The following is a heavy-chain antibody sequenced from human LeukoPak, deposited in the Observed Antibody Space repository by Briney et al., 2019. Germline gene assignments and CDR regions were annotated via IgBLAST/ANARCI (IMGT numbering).Heavy chain of an antibody. CDR2: ISGSGGST. Sequence: GGSLRLSCAASGFTFSSYAMSWVRQAPGKGLEWVSAISGSGGSTYYADSVKGRFTISRDNSKNTLYLQMNSLRAEDTAVYYCAKWRRSRSGSYSFFQVPFDYWGQGTLVTVSS. J-gene: IGHJ4*02. V-gene: IGHV3-23*01. CDR1: GFTFSSYA. CDR3: AKWRRSRSGSYSFFQVPFDY. D-gene: IGHD1-26*01.